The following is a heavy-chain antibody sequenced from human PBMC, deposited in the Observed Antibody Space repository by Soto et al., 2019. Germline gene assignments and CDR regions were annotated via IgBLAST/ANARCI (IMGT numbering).Heavy chain of an antibody. CDR2: IIHSEST. Sequence: PSETLSLTCAVYGGSFSAYYWSWVRQPPGKGLEWIGEIIHSESTKYNPSLKSRVTISVDTSKSQFSLKLSSVTAADTAVYYCARGGYSYGRYFDYWGQGTLVTVSS. V-gene: IGHV4-34*01. D-gene: IGHD5-18*01. CDR3: ARGGYSYGRYFDY. J-gene: IGHJ4*02. CDR1: GGSFSAYY.